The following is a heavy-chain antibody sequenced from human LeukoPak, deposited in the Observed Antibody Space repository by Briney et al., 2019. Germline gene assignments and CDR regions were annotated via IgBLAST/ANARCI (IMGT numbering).Heavy chain of an antibody. CDR2: ISSSSSYI. CDR1: GFTFSSYS. V-gene: IGHV3-21*01. D-gene: IGHD6-13*01. J-gene: IGHJ4*02. Sequence: PGGSLRLSCAAPGFTFSSYSMNWVRQAPGKGLEWVSSISSSSSYIYYADSVKGRFTISRDNAKNSLYLQMNSLRAEDTAVYYCARDLTIAAAGYDYWGQGTLVTVSS. CDR3: ARDLTIAAAGYDY.